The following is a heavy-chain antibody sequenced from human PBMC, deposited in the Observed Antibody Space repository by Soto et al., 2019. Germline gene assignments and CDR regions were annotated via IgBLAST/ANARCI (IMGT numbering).Heavy chain of an antibody. J-gene: IGHJ6*02. CDR2: ISSSSSYI. CDR3: XRACGNSDFXSVYQGNGNETFYCDYYGRAV. V-gene: IGHV3-21*01. Sequence: GGSLRLSCAVSGFTFSSYSMNWVRQAPGKGLEWVSSISSSSSYIYYADSVKGRFTISRDNAKNSLYLQMNSLRAEDTAVYYCXRACGNSDFXSVYQGNGNETFYCDYYGRAVWGQVTTVSASS. CDR1: GFTFSSYS. D-gene: IGHD3-3*01.